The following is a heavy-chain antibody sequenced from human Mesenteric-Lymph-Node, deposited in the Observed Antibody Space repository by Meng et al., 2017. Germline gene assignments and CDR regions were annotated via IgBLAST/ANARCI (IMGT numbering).Heavy chain of an antibody. D-gene: IGHD1-14*01. V-gene: IGHV3-35*01. Sequence: GGSLRLSCAASGFTFSNSDMNWVHQAPGKGLEWVSGVSWNGSRTHYADSVKGRFIISRDNPRNTLYLQTNSLRAEDTAVYYCARDRNPLMPWSADAFDIWGQGTMVTVSS. CDR1: GFTFSNSD. CDR3: ARDRNPLMPWSADAFDI. CDR2: VSWNGSRT. J-gene: IGHJ3*02.